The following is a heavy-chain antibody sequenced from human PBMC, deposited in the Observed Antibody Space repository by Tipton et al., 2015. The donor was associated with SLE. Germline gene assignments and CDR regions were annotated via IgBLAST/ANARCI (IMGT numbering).Heavy chain of an antibody. CDR3: AKDGDRIAVAGTYFDS. V-gene: IGHV3-23*04. J-gene: IGHJ4*02. CDR2: ISGSGGSA. Sequence: QLVQSGGGLVQPGGTLRLSCAASGFTFSSYGMSWVRQAPGKGLEWVSAISGSGGSAYYADSVKGRFTISRDNSKNTLYLQMNSLRAEDTAVYYCAKDGDRIAVAGTYFDSWGQGTLVTVSS. D-gene: IGHD6-19*01. CDR1: GFTFSSYG.